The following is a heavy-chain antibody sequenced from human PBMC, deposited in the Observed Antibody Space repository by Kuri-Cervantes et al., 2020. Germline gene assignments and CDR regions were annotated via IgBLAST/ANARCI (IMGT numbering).Heavy chain of an antibody. CDR1: GFTFSSYA. CDR3: AEARAVLRFLEWEPDQNYYYYGMDV. CDR2: ISYDGSNK. J-gene: IGHJ6*02. D-gene: IGHD3-3*01. V-gene: IGHV3-30-3*01. Sequence: GGSLRLSCAASGFTFSSYAMHWVRQAPGKGLEWVAVISYDGSNKYYADSVKGRFTISRDNSKNTLYLQMNSLRAEDTAVYYCAEARAVLRFLEWEPDQNYYYYGMDVWGQGTTVTVSS.